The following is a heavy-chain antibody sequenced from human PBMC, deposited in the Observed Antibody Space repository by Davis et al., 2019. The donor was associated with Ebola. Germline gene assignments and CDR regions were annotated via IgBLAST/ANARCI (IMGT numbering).Heavy chain of an antibody. D-gene: IGHD3-10*01. J-gene: IGHJ5*02. CDR2: IIPILGIA. Sequence: SVKVSCKASAGTFSSYAISWVRQAPGQGLEWMGRIIPILGIANYAQKLQGRVTMTTDTSTRTAYMELRGLRSDDTAVYYCARDMGMVQEANWFDPWGQGTPVTVSS. V-gene: IGHV1-69*04. CDR3: ARDMGMVQEANWFDP. CDR1: AGTFSSYA.